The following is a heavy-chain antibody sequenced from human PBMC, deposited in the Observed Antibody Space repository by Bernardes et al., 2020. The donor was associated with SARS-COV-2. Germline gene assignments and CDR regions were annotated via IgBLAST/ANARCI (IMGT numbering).Heavy chain of an antibody. J-gene: IGHJ4*02. Sequence: GGSLRLSCAASGFAFSSHWMHWVRQDAGKGLVWLSRMNMDGSTKDYAASVKGRFTISRDNARNTLYLQMTSLTADDTALYYCARGSGNFYFDYWGRGTLITVS. V-gene: IGHV3-74*01. CDR3: ARGSGNFYFDY. D-gene: IGHD6-19*01. CDR2: MNMDGSTK. CDR1: GFAFSSHW.